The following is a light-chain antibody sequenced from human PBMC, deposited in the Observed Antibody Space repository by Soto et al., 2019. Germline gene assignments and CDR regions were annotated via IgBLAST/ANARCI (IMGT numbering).Light chain of an antibody. CDR1: QRVSSNY. V-gene: IGKV3-20*01. CDR3: QQYDRAPLT. Sequence: EIVLTQSPGTLSLSPGERATLSCRASQRVSSNYLAWYQQNPGQAPRLLIYGTSSRATGIPDRFSGSGSGTDFTLTISRLEPEDFAVYYCQQYDRAPLTFGGGNKVEIK. J-gene: IGKJ4*01. CDR2: GTS.